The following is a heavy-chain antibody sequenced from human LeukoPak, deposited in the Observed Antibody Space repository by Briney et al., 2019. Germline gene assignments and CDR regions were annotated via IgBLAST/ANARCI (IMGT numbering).Heavy chain of an antibody. V-gene: IGHV3-21*01. D-gene: IGHD2/OR15-2a*01. Sequence: GRSLRLSCAASGFTFSSYSMNWVRQAPGKGLEWVSSISSSSSYIYYADSVKGRFTISRDNAKNSLYLQMNSLRAEDTAVYYCACQYPDYFDYWGQGTLVTVSS. CDR3: ACQYPDYFDY. CDR2: ISSSSSYI. J-gene: IGHJ4*02. CDR1: GFTFSSYS.